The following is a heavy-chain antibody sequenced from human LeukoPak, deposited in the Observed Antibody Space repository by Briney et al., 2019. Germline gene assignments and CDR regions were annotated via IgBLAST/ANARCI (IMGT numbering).Heavy chain of an antibody. CDR1: GGSFSGYY. CDR2: INHSGST. D-gene: IGHD6-19*01. V-gene: IGHV4-34*01. Sequence: PSETLSLTCAVYGGSFSGYYWSWIRQPPGKELEWIGEINHSGSTNYNPSLKSRVTISVDTSKNQFSLKLSSVTAADTAVYYCARGSGSDWYYWFDPWGQGTLVTVSS. CDR3: ARGSGSDWYYWFDP. J-gene: IGHJ5*02.